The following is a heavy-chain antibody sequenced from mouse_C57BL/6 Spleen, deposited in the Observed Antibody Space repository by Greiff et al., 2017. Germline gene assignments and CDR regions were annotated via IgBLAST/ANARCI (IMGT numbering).Heavy chain of an antibody. CDR3: ARVEDYYGSSSLFDY. CDR2: ISDGGSYT. V-gene: IGHV5-4*01. D-gene: IGHD1-1*01. Sequence: EVQRVESGGGLVKPGGSLKLSCAASGFTFSSYAMSWVRQTPEKRLEWVATISDGGSYTYYPDNVKGRFTISRDNAKNNLYLQMSYLKSEDTAMYYCARVEDYYGSSSLFDYWGQGTTLTVSS. CDR1: GFTFSSYA. J-gene: IGHJ2*01.